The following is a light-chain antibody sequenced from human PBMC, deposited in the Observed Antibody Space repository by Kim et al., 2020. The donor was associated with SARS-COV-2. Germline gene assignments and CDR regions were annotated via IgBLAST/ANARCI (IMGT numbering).Light chain of an antibody. CDR3: QVWYSSSDHPV. V-gene: IGLV3-21*04. Sequence: APGKTARMTCGGNNSGSKSVHWYQQKPGQAPVLVIYYDSDRPSGIPERFSGSNSGNTATLTISRVEAGDEADYYCQVWYSSSDHPVFGGGTQLTVL. CDR1: NSGSKS. CDR2: YDS. J-gene: IGLJ3*02.